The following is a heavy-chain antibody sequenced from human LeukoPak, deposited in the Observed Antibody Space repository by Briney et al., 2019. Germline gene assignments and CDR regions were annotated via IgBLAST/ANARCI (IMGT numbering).Heavy chain of an antibody. J-gene: IGHJ4*02. Sequence: PGQSLRLSCAASGFTFSSSTMSWVRQAPRKGLEWVSAISNNGGYTYYTDSVQGRFTISRDNSKSTLCLQMNSLRAEDTAVYYCAKQLGYCSDGSCYFPYWGQGPLVPVSS. CDR1: GFTFSSST. D-gene: IGHD2-15*01. CDR2: ISNNGGYT. V-gene: IGHV3-23*01. CDR3: AKQLGYCSDGSCYFPY.